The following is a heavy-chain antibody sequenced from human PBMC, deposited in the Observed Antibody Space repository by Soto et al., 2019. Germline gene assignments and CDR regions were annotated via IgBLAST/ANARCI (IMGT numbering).Heavy chain of an antibody. CDR3: ARDSPDSSGWYAYFAY. D-gene: IGHD6-19*01. J-gene: IGHJ4*02. Sequence: QVHLVESGGGVVQPGRSLRLSCAASGFVFSTYGMHWVRQAPGKGLEWVAVIWYDGSEKYYADSVKGRFTISRDNSKSTLYLEVNSLRDEDTAVYYCARDSPDSSGWYAYFAYLGQGTVVTVSS. V-gene: IGHV3-33*01. CDR1: GFVFSTYG. CDR2: IWYDGSEK.